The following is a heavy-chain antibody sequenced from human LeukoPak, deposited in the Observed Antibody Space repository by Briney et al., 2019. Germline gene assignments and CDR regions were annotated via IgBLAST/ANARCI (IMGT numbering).Heavy chain of an antibody. J-gene: IGHJ4*02. CDR1: GGSISSFY. D-gene: IGHD6-19*01. CDR2: IYYSGST. Sequence: SETLSLTCTVSGGSISSFYWSWIRQPPGKGLEWIGYIYYSGSTNYNPSLNSRVTISADTSKNQFSLKLTSVTAADTAVYYCVRHSTVWYDFDFWGQGTLVTVSS. V-gene: IGHV4-59*08. CDR3: VRHSTVWYDFDF.